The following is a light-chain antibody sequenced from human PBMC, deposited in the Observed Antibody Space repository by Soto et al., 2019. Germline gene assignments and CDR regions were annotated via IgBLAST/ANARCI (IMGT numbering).Light chain of an antibody. Sequence: EIVLTQSPGTLSLSPGERATLSCRASQIISNSSLAWYQQKPGQAPRLLIYDASSRASGIPDRFSDSGSGTDFTLTMSRLEPEDFAVYYCQHYATSLLSFGGGTKVEIK. V-gene: IGKV3-20*01. CDR2: DAS. CDR3: QHYATSLLS. J-gene: IGKJ4*01. CDR1: QIISNSS.